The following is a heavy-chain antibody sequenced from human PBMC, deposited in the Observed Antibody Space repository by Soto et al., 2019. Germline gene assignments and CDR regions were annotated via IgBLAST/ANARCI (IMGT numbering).Heavy chain of an antibody. CDR1: GYSFSSFG. D-gene: IGHD4-17*01. V-gene: IGHV1-18*01. J-gene: IGHJ6*02. Sequence: ASVKVSCKTSGYSFSSFGISWLRRAPGQGPEWMGWISFYNGKTNFAQKFQDRITLTTDTSTTTAYMELSSLRSEDTAVYYCARDTAPSDVWGQGTTVTVSS. CDR2: ISFYNGKT. CDR3: ARDTAPSDV.